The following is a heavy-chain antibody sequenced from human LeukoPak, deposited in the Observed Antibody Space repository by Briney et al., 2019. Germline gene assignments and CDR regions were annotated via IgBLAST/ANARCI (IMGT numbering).Heavy chain of an antibody. V-gene: IGHV3-20*04. CDR3: ARDGWIPGGFGP. Sequence: GGSLRLSCATSGFTFDDYGMTWVRQAPGKGLEWVSGINWNGGSTGYADSVKGRFTISRDNAKNSLYLQMNSLRVEDTALYYCARDGWIPGGFGPWGQGTLVTVSS. CDR1: GFTFDDYG. CDR2: INWNGGST. J-gene: IGHJ5*02. D-gene: IGHD5-18*01.